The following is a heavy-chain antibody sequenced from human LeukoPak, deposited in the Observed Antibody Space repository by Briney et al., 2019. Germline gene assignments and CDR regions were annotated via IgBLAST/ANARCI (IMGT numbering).Heavy chain of an antibody. D-gene: IGHD2-2*01. CDR1: GGSISSSSYY. CDR2: IYYSGST. J-gene: IGHJ4*02. V-gene: IGHV4-39*01. Sequence: SETLFLTCTVSGGSISSSSYYWGWIRQPPGKGLEWIGSIYYSGSTYYNPSLKSRVTISVDTSKNQFSLKLSSVTAADTAVYYCARLREGLLSDYFDYWGQGTLVTVSS. CDR3: ARLREGLLSDYFDY.